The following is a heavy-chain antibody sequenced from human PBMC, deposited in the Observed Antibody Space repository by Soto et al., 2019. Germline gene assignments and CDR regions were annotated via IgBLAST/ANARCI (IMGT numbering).Heavy chain of an antibody. Sequence: GGSLRLSCAASGFTFTNYAMHWVRQGPGKGLEWVAVISYDGNTKFYTDSLKGRFSISRDNSKNTLYLQMNSLRAEDTAVYYCARDLSEGPGIDYWGQGTLVTVSS. V-gene: IGHV3-30-3*01. CDR1: GFTFTNYA. CDR3: ARDLSEGPGIDY. CDR2: ISYDGNTK. J-gene: IGHJ4*02.